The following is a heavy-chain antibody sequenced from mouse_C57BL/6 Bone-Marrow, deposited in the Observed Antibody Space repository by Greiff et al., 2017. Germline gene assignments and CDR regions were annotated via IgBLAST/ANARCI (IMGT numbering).Heavy chain of an antibody. CDR1: GYTFTSYG. CDR3: ARADYYGSSYVAWFAY. J-gene: IGHJ3*01. Sequence: VKLMESGAELARPGASVKLSCKASGYTFTSYGISWVKQRTGQGLEWIGEIYPRSGNTYYNEKFKGKATLTAAKSSSTAYMELRRLTSEDSAVYFGARADYYGSSYVAWFAYWGQGTLVTVSA. CDR2: IYPRSGNT. V-gene: IGHV1-81*01. D-gene: IGHD1-1*01.